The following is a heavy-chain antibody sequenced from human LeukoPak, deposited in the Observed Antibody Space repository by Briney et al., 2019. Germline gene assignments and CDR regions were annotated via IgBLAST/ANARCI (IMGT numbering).Heavy chain of an antibody. V-gene: IGHV3-53*01. J-gene: IGHJ4*02. CDR2: IYNDGGT. Sequence: GGSLRLSCAASGFTVSSNYMSWVRQAPGKGLEWVSVIYNDGGTYYADSVKGRFTISRDNSKNTLYLQMNSLRAEDTAVYYCARDTVNFDYWGQGTLVTVSS. CDR1: GFTVSSNY. CDR3: ARDTVNFDY.